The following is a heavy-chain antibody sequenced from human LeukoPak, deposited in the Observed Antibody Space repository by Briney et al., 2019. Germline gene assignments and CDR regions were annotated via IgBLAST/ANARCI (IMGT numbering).Heavy chain of an antibody. V-gene: IGHV3-20*04. J-gene: IGHJ5*02. CDR2: INWNGGST. D-gene: IGHD1-26*01. CDR1: GFTFDDYG. Sequence: PGGSLRLSCAASGFTFDDYGMSWVRQAPGKGLEWVSGINWNGGSTGYADSVKGRFTISRDNAKNSLYLQMNSLRAEDTALYYCARDRLGYEDQYGGSYFWSDPWGQGTLVTVSS. CDR3: ARDRLGYEDQYGGSYFWSDP.